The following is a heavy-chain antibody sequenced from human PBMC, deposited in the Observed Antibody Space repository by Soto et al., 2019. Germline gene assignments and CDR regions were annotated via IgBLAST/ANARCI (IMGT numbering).Heavy chain of an antibody. J-gene: IGHJ6*02. CDR3: ATARIVVVPAAIPYYGMDV. V-gene: IGHV1-24*01. CDR2: FDPEDGET. CDR1: GYTLTELS. D-gene: IGHD2-2*01. Sequence: VASGKVSCKVSGYTLTELSMHWVRQAPGKGLEWMGGFDPEDGETIYAQKFQGRVTMTEDTSTDTAYMELSSLRSEDTAVYYCATARIVVVPAAIPYYGMDVWGQGTTVPVYS.